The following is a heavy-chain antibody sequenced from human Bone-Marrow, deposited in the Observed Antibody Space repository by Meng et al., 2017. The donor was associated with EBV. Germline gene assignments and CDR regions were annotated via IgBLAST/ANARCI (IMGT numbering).Heavy chain of an antibody. CDR1: GFTFTNAW. V-gene: IGHV3-15*01. Sequence: EVQRVESGGGLVKPGESLRLSCASSGFTFTNAWMNWVRQAPGKGLEWVGRIRSQIDGRTTDYSAPVKGRFTISRDDSKTTLYLQMNRLKIEDSAVYYCTTDEGGSRFWGQGTLVTVSS. D-gene: IGHD1-26*01. J-gene: IGHJ4*02. CDR3: TTDEGGSRF. CDR2: IRSQIDGRTT.